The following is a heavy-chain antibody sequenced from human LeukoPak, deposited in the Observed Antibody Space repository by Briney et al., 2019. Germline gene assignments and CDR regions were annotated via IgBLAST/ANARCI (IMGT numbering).Heavy chain of an antibody. CDR3: ARGHVDTTMTGEYDY. Sequence: GGSLRLSCVVSGFTFSSNWMSWVRQAPGKGLEWVANIRYDGHEIYYVDSVKGRFTISRDNAKNSLYLRMNSLRAEDTAVYYCARGHVDTTMTGEYDYWGQGTLVTISS. CDR1: GFTFSSNW. V-gene: IGHV3-7*01. D-gene: IGHD7-27*01. J-gene: IGHJ4*02. CDR2: IRYDGHEI.